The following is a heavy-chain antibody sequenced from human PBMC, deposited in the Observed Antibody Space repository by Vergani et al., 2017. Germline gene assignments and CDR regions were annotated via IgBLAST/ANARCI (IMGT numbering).Heavy chain of an antibody. CDR3: TTDXRYCGDGSCYWLRDHHYYGMDV. CDR1: GFSFRNAW. J-gene: IGHJ6*02. V-gene: IGHV3-15*07. D-gene: IGHD2-21*01. Sequence: EVQLVESGGGIVKPGGSLRLSCVASGFSFRNAWMNWVRRTPGKGLEWVGRIKSTFDRGTTDYAAAVKGRFTISRDDSKNTPFLQMNGLKTEDIGVYYCTTDXRYCGDGSCYWLRDHHYYGMDVWGQGTTVTVSS. CDR2: IKSTFDRGTT.